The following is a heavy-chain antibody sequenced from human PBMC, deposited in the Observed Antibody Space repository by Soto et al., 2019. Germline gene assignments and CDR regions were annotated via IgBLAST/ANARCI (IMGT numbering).Heavy chain of an antibody. CDR1: GGSINNYY. Sequence: ASETLSLTCTVSGGSINNYYWSWIRQPPGKGLEWIGYSYYSGRTSYNPSLKSRVTISVDTSKNQFSLKLSSVTAADTAVYYCARGGWSLDYWGQGTLVTVSS. J-gene: IGHJ4*02. V-gene: IGHV4-59*01. CDR2: SYYSGRT. D-gene: IGHD2-15*01. CDR3: ARGGWSLDY.